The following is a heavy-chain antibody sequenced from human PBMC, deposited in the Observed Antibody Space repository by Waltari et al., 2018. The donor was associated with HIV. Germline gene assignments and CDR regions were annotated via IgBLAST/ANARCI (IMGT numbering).Heavy chain of an antibody. Sequence: QVQLVDSGGGVVQPGRSLRLSCAASGFTFRNYAMHWVRQAPGKVLEWGAVISYDGNEKYYADSVKGRFTISRGNSRNTLFLQMNSLRAEDTAVYYCARGRGGPDYWGQGTLVTVSS. CDR1: GFTFRNYA. CDR2: ISYDGNEK. J-gene: IGHJ4*02. D-gene: IGHD3-10*01. V-gene: IGHV3-30*01. CDR3: ARGRGGPDY.